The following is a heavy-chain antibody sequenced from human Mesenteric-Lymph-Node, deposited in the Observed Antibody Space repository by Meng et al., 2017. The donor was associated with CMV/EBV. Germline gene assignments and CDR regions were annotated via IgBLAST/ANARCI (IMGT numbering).Heavy chain of an antibody. Sequence: CAVCNGSFSDYYCSWLRQSPGQGLEWLGEVKHSGSTNYTASLKSRVTISADTSKSQFSLRLSAVTAADTAVYYCARNRFFWSGFDSWGQGTLVTVSS. D-gene: IGHD3-3*01. CDR1: NGSFSDYY. V-gene: IGHV4-34*01. CDR2: VKHSGST. CDR3: ARNRFFWSGFDS. J-gene: IGHJ4*02.